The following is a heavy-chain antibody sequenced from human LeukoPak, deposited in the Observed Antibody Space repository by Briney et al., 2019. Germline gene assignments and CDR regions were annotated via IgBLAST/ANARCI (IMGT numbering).Heavy chain of an antibody. CDR1: GGSISSYY. J-gene: IGHJ5*02. CDR3: ARGAGPRGLSSIASSEVYHRFDP. Sequence: PSETLSLTCTVSGGSISSYYWSWIRQPPGKGLEWIGCIYYSGSTNYNPSLKSRVTISVDTSKNQFSLKLSSVTAADTAVYYCARGAGPRGLSSIASSEVYHRFDPWGQGTLVTVSS. D-gene: IGHD6-6*01. V-gene: IGHV4-59*01. CDR2: IYYSGST.